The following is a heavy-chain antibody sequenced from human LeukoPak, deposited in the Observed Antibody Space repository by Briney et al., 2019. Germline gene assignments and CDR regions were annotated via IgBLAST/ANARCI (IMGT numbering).Heavy chain of an antibody. CDR3: AKDRGYSHGFEY. Sequence: PGRSLRLSCAASGFTFSSYGMHWVRQAPGKGLEWVAAISYDGGNKEYVDSVKGRFTISRDNSKNTLYLQMNSLRAEDTAVYYCAKDRGYSHGFEYWGQGTLVTVSS. D-gene: IGHD5-12*01. CDR2: ISYDGGNK. J-gene: IGHJ4*02. V-gene: IGHV3-30*18. CDR1: GFTFSSYG.